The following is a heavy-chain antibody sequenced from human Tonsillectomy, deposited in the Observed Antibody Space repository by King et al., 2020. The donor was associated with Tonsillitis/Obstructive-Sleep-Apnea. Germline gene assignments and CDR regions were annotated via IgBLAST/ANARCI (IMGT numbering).Heavy chain of an antibody. CDR1: GFRFSSYG. CDR2: ASYDGSNK. D-gene: IGHD2-21*02. CDR3: VKVLVTGSAFDY. V-gene: IGHV3-30*18. J-gene: IGHJ4*02. Sequence: VQLVESGGGVVQPGRSLRLSCEASGFRFSSYGMHWVRQAPGKGPEWVAGASYDGSNKYYADSVRGRFTISRDNLKNTLHLQMSSLRAEDTAVYYCVKVLVTGSAFDYWGQGTLVTVSS.